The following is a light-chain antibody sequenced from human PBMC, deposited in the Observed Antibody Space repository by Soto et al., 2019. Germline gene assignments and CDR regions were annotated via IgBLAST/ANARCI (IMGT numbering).Light chain of an antibody. Sequence: QSVLTQAASVNGSPGQSITISCTGTSSDVGGYNYVSWYQQHPGKAPKLMIYDVSNRPSGVSNRFSGSKSGNTASLTISGLQAEDEADYYCSSYTSSSTVFGTGTKVTVL. CDR3: SSYTSSSTV. CDR1: SSDVGGYNY. J-gene: IGLJ1*01. V-gene: IGLV2-14*01. CDR2: DVS.